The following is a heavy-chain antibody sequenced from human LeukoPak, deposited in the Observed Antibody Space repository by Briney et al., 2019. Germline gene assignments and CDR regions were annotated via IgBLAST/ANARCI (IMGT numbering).Heavy chain of an antibody. J-gene: IGHJ6*03. CDR2: IYHSGST. CDR1: GYSISSGYY. CDR3: ARDSIGAYYMDV. D-gene: IGHD3-10*01. V-gene: IGHV4-38-2*02. Sequence: SETLSLTCTVSGYSISSGYYWGWIRQPPGKGLEWIGSIYHSGSTYYNPSLKSRVTISVDTSKNQFSLKLSSVTAADTAVYYCARDSIGAYYMDVWGKGTTVTVSS.